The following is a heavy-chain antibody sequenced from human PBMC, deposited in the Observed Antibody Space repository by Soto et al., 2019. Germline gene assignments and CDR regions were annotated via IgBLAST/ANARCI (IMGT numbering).Heavy chain of an antibody. CDR3: TGGGVSSGPGY. D-gene: IGHD3-22*01. Sequence: EVQLVESGGGLVQPGGSLRLSCAASGFTFSGSSMNWVRQAPGKGLEWVSFIDTVSSTMYYADSVNGRFSISRDNTKNSLYLQMNSMSAEDTAMYYCTGGGVSSGPGYWGQGTLVTVSS. V-gene: IGHV3-48*01. CDR2: IDTVSSTM. J-gene: IGHJ4*02. CDR1: GFTFSGSS.